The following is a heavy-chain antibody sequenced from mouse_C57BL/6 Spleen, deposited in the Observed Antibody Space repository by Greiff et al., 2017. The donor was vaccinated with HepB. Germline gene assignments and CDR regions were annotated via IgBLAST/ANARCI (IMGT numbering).Heavy chain of an antibody. CDR3: ARRDYDGRSYAWFAY. CDR1: GYTFTSYW. Sequence: QVQLQQPGAELVMPGASLKLSCKASGYTFTSYWMHWVKQRPGQGLEWIGEIDPSDSYTNYNKKFKGKSTLTVDKCSSTAYMQLSSLTSEASAVYYGARRDYDGRSYAWFAYWGQGTLVTVSA. CDR2: IDPSDSYT. V-gene: IGHV1-69*01. D-gene: IGHD1-1*01. J-gene: IGHJ3*01.